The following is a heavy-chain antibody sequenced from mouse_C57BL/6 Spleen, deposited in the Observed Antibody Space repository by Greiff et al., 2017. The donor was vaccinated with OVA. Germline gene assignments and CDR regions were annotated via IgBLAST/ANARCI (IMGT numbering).Heavy chain of an antibody. V-gene: IGHV1-69*01. CDR1: GYTFTSYW. D-gene: IGHD1-1*01. Sequence: QVQLKQSGAELVMPGASVKLSCKASGYTFTSYWMHWVKQRPGQGLEWIGEIDPSDSYTNYNQKFKGKSTLTVDKSSSTAYMQLSSLTSEDSAVYYCANYYGSSPFAYWGQGTLVTVSA. CDR2: IDPSDSYT. J-gene: IGHJ3*01. CDR3: ANYYGSSPFAY.